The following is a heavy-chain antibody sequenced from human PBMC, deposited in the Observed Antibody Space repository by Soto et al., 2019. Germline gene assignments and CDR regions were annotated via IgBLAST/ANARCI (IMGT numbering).Heavy chain of an antibody. J-gene: IGHJ5*02. CDR1: GDSISGASYF. CDR2: IYYSGST. CDR3: ATDVARMYGSSSGFDP. Sequence: SETLSLTCTVSGDSISGASYFWSWIRQHPGQGLEWIGYIYYSGSTYYNPSLQSRVTVSVDTSKNQFFLKLNSVTAADTAVYYCATDVARMYGSSSGFDPWGLGTLVTVS. V-gene: IGHV4-31*03. D-gene: IGHD6-13*01.